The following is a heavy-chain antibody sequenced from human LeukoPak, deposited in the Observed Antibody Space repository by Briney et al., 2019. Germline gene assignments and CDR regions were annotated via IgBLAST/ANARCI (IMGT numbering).Heavy chain of an antibody. J-gene: IGHJ4*02. CDR1: GYTLTELS. Sequence: ASVKVSCKVSGYTLTELSMHWVRQAPGKGLEWMGGFDPEDGETIYAQKFQGRVTMTEDTSTDTAYMEPSSLRSEDTAVYYCATAFGPLGSGSYLDYWGQGTLVTVSS. D-gene: IGHD1-26*01. CDR2: FDPEDGET. CDR3: ATAFGPLGSGSYLDY. V-gene: IGHV1-24*01.